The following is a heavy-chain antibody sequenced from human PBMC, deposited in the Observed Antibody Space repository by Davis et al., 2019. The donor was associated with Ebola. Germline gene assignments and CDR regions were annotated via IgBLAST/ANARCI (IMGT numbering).Heavy chain of an antibody. CDR1: GYTFTGYY. CDR3: VRYYYGSSGYFDF. Sequence: ASVQDSCKAAGYTFTGYYMHWVGQAPGQGLEWMGWINPNNGGTNYAQQFQGRVTMTRDTSINTAYMELSRLRSDDTAVYYCVRYYYGSSGYFDFWGQGTLVTVSS. CDR2: INPNNGGT. D-gene: IGHD3-22*01. J-gene: IGHJ4*02. V-gene: IGHV1-2*02.